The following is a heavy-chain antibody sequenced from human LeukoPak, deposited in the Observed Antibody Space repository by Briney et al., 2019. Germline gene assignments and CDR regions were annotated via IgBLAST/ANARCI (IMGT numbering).Heavy chain of an antibody. CDR1: GGSISSSSYY. J-gene: IGHJ4*02. CDR2: IYYSGST. CDR3: ARQKGDGFALN. V-gene: IGHV4-39*01. Sequence: SETLSLTCTVSGGSISSSSYYWGWIRQPPGKGLEWIGSIYYSGSTYYNPSLKSRVTISVDTSKNQFSLKLSSVTAADTAVYYCARQKGDGFALNWGQGTLVTVSS. D-gene: IGHD5-24*01.